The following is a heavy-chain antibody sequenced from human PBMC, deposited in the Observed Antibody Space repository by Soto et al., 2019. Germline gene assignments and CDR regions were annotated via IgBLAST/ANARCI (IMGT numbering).Heavy chain of an antibody. Sequence: GGSLRLSCAASGFTFSSYGMHWVRQAPGKGLEWVAVISYDGSNKYYADSVKGRFTISRDNSKNTLYLQMNSLRAEDTAVYYCAKDRTWIQLWDILDYWGQGTLVTVSS. CDR3: AKDRTWIQLWDILDY. D-gene: IGHD5-18*01. CDR1: GFTFSSYG. J-gene: IGHJ4*02. CDR2: ISYDGSNK. V-gene: IGHV3-30*18.